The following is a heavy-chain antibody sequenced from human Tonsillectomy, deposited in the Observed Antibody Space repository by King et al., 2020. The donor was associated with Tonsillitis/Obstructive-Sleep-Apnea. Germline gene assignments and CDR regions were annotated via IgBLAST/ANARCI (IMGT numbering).Heavy chain of an antibody. Sequence: TLKESGPTLVKPTQTLTLTCSFSGFSLSTSAVGVGWIRQPPGKALDWLALIYLDDDKRYSPSLKSSPTITKDTSKNQVVLTMTNMDPVDTATYYCAHRGSSWYWFDPWGQGTLVTVSS. J-gene: IGHJ5*02. V-gene: IGHV2-5*02. CDR1: GFSLSTSAVG. CDR3: AHRGSSWYWFDP. CDR2: IYLDDDK. D-gene: IGHD6-13*01.